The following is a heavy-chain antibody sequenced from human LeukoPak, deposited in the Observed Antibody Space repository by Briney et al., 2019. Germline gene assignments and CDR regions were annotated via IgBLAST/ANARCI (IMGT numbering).Heavy chain of an antibody. V-gene: IGHV4-34*01. CDR1: GGSFSGYY. J-gene: IGHJ6*03. D-gene: IGHD6-19*01. Sequence: SETLSLTCAVYGGSFSGYYWSWIRQPPGEGLEWIGEINQSGSTNYNPSLKSRVTISVDTSKKQFSLKSCSVTAADTAVYYCARGRRGSSYYYYYMDVWGKGTTVTVSS. CDR2: INQSGST. CDR3: ARGRRGSSYYYYYMDV.